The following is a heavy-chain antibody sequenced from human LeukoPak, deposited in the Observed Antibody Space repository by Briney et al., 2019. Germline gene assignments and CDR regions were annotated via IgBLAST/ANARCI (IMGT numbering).Heavy chain of an antibody. J-gene: IGHJ4*02. D-gene: IGHD1-1*01. CDR3: ARGTSDARYYFDY. Sequence: GSLRLSCAASGFSFDDYGMSWVRQAPGKGLEWVSGTNWNGGSTGYADSVKGRFTISRDNAKNSLYLQMNSLRAEDTALYYCARGTSDARYYFDYWGQGILVTVSS. CDR1: GFSFDDYG. V-gene: IGHV3-20*04. CDR2: TNWNGGST.